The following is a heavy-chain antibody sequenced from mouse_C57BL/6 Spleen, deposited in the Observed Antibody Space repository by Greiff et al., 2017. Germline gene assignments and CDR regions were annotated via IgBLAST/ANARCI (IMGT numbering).Heavy chain of an antibody. CDR1: GYSITSGYY. D-gene: IGHD2-4*01. V-gene: IGHV3-6*01. Sequence: VQLKESGPGLVKPSQSLSLTCSVTGYSITSGYYWNWIRQFPGNKLEWMGYISYDGSNNYNPSLKNRISITRDTSKNQFFLKLNSVTTEDTATYYCARHYYDYDGYAMDYWGQGTSVTVSS. J-gene: IGHJ4*01. CDR2: ISYDGSN. CDR3: ARHYYDYDGYAMDY.